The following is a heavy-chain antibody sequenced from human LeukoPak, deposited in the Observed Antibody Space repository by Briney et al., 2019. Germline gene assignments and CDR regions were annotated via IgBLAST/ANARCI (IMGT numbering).Heavy chain of an antibody. CDR1: GFSLSGNY. J-gene: IGHJ4*02. CDR2: LYRDGET. D-gene: IGHD6-13*01. CDR3: AKEGPGYSSSFEH. V-gene: IGHV3-53*01. Sequence: GGSLPLSCVASGFSLSGNYMNWVRQAPGKGLEWVSVLYRDGETFYADSVKGRFTISRDNSKNTLYLQMNNLRAEDTAVYSCAKEGPGYSSSFEHWGQGTLVIVSS.